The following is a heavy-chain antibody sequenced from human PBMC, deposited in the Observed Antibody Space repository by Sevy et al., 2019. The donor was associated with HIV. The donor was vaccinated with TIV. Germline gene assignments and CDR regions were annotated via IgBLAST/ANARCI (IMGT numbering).Heavy chain of an antibody. CDR2: ISSISSNI. D-gene: IGHD3-10*01. CDR3: ARDRDGSGSSGGYGMDV. Sequence: GGSLRLSCVGSGITFSYYSMNWVRQAPGKGLEWVSSISSISSNIYYADSVKGRFTISRDNAKKSLYLQMNSLRAEDTAVYYCARDRDGSGSSGGYGMDVWGQGTTVTVSS. J-gene: IGHJ6*02. CDR1: GITFSYYS. V-gene: IGHV3-21*01.